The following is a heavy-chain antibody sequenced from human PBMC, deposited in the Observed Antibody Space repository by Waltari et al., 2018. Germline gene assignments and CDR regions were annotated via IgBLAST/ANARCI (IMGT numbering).Heavy chain of an antibody. CDR1: GDSISGSRNY. Sequence: QMELQESGPRLVKPSETLSLPCNVSGDSISGSRNYWAWLRQPPGRNLQWIWRIYYSGTTYYNPSLKGRFAISVDTSRNQFSLNVNSVTAADTGIYYCARQLRFVDWIPRYFDSWGRGTLATVSS. CDR3: ARQLRFVDWIPRYFDS. V-gene: IGHV4-39*01. CDR2: IYYSGTT. D-gene: IGHD3-3*01. J-gene: IGHJ4*02.